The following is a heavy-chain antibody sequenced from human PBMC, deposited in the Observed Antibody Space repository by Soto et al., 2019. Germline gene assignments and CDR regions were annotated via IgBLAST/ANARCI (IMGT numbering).Heavy chain of an antibody. D-gene: IGHD6-13*01. CDR3: AKDLRGLEAGTWYFDL. CDR1: GLTFNIYT. J-gene: IGHJ2*01. V-gene: IGHV3-23*01. CDR2: IVARGINT. Sequence: EVQLLESGGGLVQPGGSLRLACEASGLTFNIYTMGWVRQAPGKGLEWVSAIVARGINTYYADSVKGRFTISRDNSKDTIYLQMNSLRAEDTAVYYCAKDLRGLEAGTWYFDLWGRGTLVAVSS.